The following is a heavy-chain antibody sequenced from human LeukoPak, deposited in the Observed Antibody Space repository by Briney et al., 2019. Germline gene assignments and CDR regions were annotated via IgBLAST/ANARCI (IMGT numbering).Heavy chain of an antibody. V-gene: IGHV4-34*01. CDR1: GGSFSGYY. D-gene: IGHD2-2*01. J-gene: IGHJ4*02. CDR3: AGVIKGYIVVVPAATGRGYFDY. Sequence: SETLSHTCAVYGGSFSGYYWSWIRQPPGKGLEWIGEINHSGSTNYNPSLKSRVTISVDTSKNQFSLKLSSVTAADTAVYYCAGVIKGYIVVVPAATGRGYFDYWGQGTLVAVSS. CDR2: INHSGST.